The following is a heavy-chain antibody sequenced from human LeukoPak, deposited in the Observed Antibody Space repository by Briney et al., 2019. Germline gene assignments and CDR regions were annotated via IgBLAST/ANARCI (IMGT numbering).Heavy chain of an antibody. CDR3: AKDRGVWGSYRYYFDY. D-gene: IGHD3-16*02. J-gene: IGHJ4*02. Sequence: GGSLRLSCAASGFTFSSYAMSWVRQAPGKGLGWVSAISGSGGSTYYADSVKGRFTISRDNSKNTLYLQMNSLRAEDTAVYYCAKDRGVWGSYRYYFDYWGQGTLVTVSS. V-gene: IGHV3-23*01. CDR2: ISGSGGST. CDR1: GFTFSSYA.